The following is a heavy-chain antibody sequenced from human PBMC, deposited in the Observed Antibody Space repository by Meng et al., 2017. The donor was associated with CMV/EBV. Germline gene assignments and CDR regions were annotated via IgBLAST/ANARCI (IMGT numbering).Heavy chain of an antibody. CDR2: IYYNGST. J-gene: IGHJ5*02. D-gene: IGHD3-10*01. CDR1: CGCVSVGCYY. Sequence: SCGCVSVGCYYWSRMRQPAWNGLELNGYIYYNGSTNYNPSLKCRVTISVDTSKNQFSLKLSSVTAADTAVYYCARDPYYGSGSYYTWGQGTLVTVSS. V-gene: IGHV4-61*10. CDR3: ARDPYYGSGSYYT.